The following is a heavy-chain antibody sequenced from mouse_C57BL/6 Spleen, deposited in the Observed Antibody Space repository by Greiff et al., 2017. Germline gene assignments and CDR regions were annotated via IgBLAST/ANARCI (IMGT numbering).Heavy chain of an antibody. CDR3: ARWASTVVATEYFDV. CDR2: IYPRSGNT. D-gene: IGHD1-1*01. V-gene: IGHV1-81*01. CDR1: GYTFTSYG. J-gene: IGHJ1*03. Sequence: VQLQQSGAELARPGASVKLSCKASGYTFTSYGISWVKQRTGQGLEWIGEIYPRSGNTYYNEKFKGKATLTADKSSSTAYMELRSLTSEDSAVYFCARWASTVVATEYFDVWGTGTTVTVSS.